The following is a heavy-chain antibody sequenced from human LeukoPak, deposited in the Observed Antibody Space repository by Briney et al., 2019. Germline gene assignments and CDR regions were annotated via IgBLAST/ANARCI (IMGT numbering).Heavy chain of an antibody. CDR2: VDHTGST. V-gene: IGHV4-59*01. Sequence: SETLSLTCSVSDDSITMYYWTWIRQPPGKGLEWIGYVDHTGSTNFNPSLKSRVTISVDTSKNQFSLKLSSVTAADTAVYYCARVINFYYDSSGYYDYWGQGTLVTVSS. CDR1: DDSITMYY. J-gene: IGHJ4*02. D-gene: IGHD3-22*01. CDR3: ARVINFYYDSSGYYDY.